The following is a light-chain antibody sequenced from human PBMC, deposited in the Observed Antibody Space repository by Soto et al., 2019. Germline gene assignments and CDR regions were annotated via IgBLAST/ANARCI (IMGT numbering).Light chain of an antibody. CDR2: DTS. Sequence: EIVMTQSPATLSLSPGERATLSCRASQSVSSSLAWYQQKHGQAPRLLISDTSNRATGIPARFSGSGSGTEFTLTISSLQPEDFAVYYCQQRSDWRITFGQGTRLEIK. CDR3: QQRSDWRIT. V-gene: IGKV3-11*01. CDR1: QSVSSS. J-gene: IGKJ5*01.